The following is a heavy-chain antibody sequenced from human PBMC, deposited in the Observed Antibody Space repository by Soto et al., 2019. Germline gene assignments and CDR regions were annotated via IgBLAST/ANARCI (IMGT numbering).Heavy chain of an antibody. V-gene: IGHV1-69*01. CDR3: AAILTKGYDSTPREDY. CDR1: GGTFSSYA. J-gene: IGHJ4*02. Sequence: QVQLVQSGAEVKKPGSSVKVSCKASGGTFSSYAISWVRQAPGQGLEWMGGIIPIFGTANYAQKFQGRVTITADESTSTAYMELSSLRSEDTAVYYCAAILTKGYDSTPREDYWGQGTLGTVSS. D-gene: IGHD3-22*01. CDR2: IIPIFGTA.